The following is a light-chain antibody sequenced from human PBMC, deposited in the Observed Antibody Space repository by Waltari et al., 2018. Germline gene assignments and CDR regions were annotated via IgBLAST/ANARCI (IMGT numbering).Light chain of an antibody. J-gene: IGKJ5*01. CDR3: QQRSNWPPIT. Sequence: EIVLTQSPATLSLSPGESATLSCRASQSVSGHLAWYQQKPGQAPRLLIYDASNRATGIPARFSGSGSGTDFTLTISSLEPEDFAVYYCQQRSNWPPITFGQGTRLEIK. CDR1: QSVSGH. V-gene: IGKV3-11*01. CDR2: DAS.